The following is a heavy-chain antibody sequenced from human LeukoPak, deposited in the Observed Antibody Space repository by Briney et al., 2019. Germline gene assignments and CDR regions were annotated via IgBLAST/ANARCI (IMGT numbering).Heavy chain of an antibody. CDR3: ASTVAGIGYFDF. Sequence: PSETLSLTCTVSGGSISSSSYSWGWIRQPPGKGLEWIGSVYYSGSTYYNPSLKTRVTMSIDTSKNHFSLKLSSVTAADTAVYYCASTVAGIGYFDFWGQGTLVTVSS. J-gene: IGHJ4*02. D-gene: IGHD6-19*01. CDR2: VYYSGST. V-gene: IGHV4-39*07. CDR1: GGSISSSSYS.